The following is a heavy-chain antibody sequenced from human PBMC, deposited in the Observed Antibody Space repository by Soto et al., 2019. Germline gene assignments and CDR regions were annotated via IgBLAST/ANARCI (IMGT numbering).Heavy chain of an antibody. Sequence: SVKVSCKASGGTFSSYSISWVRQAPGQGLEWMGGIIPIFGTANYAQKFQGRVTITADESTSTAYMELSSLRSEDTAVYYCARDHVRGYYDSSGYYYAATDYWGQGTLVTVSS. CDR2: IIPIFGTA. V-gene: IGHV1-69*13. D-gene: IGHD3-22*01. J-gene: IGHJ4*02. CDR1: GGTFSSYS. CDR3: ARDHVRGYYDSSGYYYAATDY.